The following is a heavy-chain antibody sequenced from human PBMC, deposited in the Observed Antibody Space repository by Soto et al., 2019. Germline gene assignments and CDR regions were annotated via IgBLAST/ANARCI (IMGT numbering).Heavy chain of an antibody. V-gene: IGHV3-23*01. CDR3: AKTHLFYGDYFYFDY. J-gene: IGHJ4*02. Sequence: EVQLLQSGGGLVQPGGSLRLSCAASGFTFTSYAMSWVRQAPGKGLEWVSDISGSGVTTHYADSVKGRFTISRDKSKNTLYLHMNSLRAEDTAVYYCAKTHLFYGDYFYFDYWGQGTLVTVSS. CDR2: ISGSGVTT. D-gene: IGHD4-17*01. CDR1: GFTFTSYA.